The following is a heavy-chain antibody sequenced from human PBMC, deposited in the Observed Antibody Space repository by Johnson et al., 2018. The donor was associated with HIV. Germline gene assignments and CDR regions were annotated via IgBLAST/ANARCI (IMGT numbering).Heavy chain of an antibody. D-gene: IGHD3-22*01. Sequence: VQLVESGGGLVQPGGSLRLSCAASGFTVSSNYMSWVRQAPGKGLEWVSVIYSGGSTYYADSVKGRFTISRDNSKNTLYLQMNSLRAEDTAVYYCARAWVNYYDSPDAFEIWGQGTMVTVSS. V-gene: IGHV3-53*01. CDR2: IYSGGST. CDR3: ARAWVNYYDSPDAFEI. J-gene: IGHJ3*02. CDR1: GFTVSSNY.